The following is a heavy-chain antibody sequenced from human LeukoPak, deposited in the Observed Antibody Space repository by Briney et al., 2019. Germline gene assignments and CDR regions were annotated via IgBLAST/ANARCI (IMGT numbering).Heavy chain of an antibody. V-gene: IGHV4-34*01. CDR1: GGSFSGYY. J-gene: IGHJ5*02. CDR3: ARPNYDFWSGYYSYNWFDP. Sequence: SETLSLTCAVYGGSFSGYYWSWIRQPPGKGLEWIGEINHSGSTNYNPSLKSRVTISVDTSKNQFSLKLSSVTAADTAVYYCARPNYDFWSGYYSYNWFDPWGQGTLVTVSS. CDR2: INHSGST. D-gene: IGHD3-3*01.